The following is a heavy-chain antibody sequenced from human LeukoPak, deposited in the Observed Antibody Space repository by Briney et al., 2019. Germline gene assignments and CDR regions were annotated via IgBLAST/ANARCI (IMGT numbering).Heavy chain of an antibody. Sequence: ASVKVSCKASGYTFTGYYMHWVRQAPGQGLEWMGWINPNSGGTNYAQKFQGRVTMTRDTSISTAYMELSRLRSDDTAVYYCARVRGVVVPAATPFYFDYWGQGTLVTVSS. CDR2: INPNSGGT. V-gene: IGHV1-2*02. CDR1: GYTFTGYY. CDR3: ARVRGVVVPAATPFYFDY. D-gene: IGHD2-2*01. J-gene: IGHJ4*02.